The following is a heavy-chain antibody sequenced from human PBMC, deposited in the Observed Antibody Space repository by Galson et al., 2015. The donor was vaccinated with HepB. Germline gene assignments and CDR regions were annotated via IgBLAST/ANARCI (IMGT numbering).Heavy chain of an antibody. D-gene: IGHD6-13*01. V-gene: IGHV3-48*02. Sequence: SLRLSCAASGFTFSSYSMNWVRQAPGKGLEWVPYISSSSSTIYYADSVKGRFTISRDNAKNSLYLQMNSLRDEDTAVYYCAREPPYSNPSYGMDVWGQGTTVTVSS. CDR2: ISSSSSTI. CDR1: GFTFSSYS. CDR3: AREPPYSNPSYGMDV. J-gene: IGHJ6*02.